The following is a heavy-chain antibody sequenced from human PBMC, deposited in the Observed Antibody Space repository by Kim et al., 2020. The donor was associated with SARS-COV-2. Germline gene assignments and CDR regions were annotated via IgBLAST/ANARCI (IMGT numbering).Heavy chain of an antibody. V-gene: IGHV4-39*01. CDR3: ARHEGGWSDYFDY. Sequence: YIPSLKSRVTISVDTSKNQFSLKLSSVTAADTAVYYCARHEGGWSDYFDYWGQGTLVTVSS. J-gene: IGHJ4*02. D-gene: IGHD6-19*01.